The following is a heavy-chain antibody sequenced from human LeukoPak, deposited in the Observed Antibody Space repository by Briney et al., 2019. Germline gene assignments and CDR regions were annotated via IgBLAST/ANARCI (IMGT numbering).Heavy chain of an antibody. Sequence: GASVKVSCKASGYTFTSYYMHWVRQAPGQGLEWMGIINPSGGSTSYAQKFQGRVTMTRDTSTSTVYMELCSLRSEDTAVYYCASTVAGTFDYWGQGTLVTVSS. CDR2: INPSGGST. J-gene: IGHJ4*02. CDR1: GYTFTSYY. D-gene: IGHD6-19*01. CDR3: ASTVAGTFDY. V-gene: IGHV1-46*01.